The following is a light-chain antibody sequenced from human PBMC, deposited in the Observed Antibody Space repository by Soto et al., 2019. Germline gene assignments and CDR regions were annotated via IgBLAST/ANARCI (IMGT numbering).Light chain of an antibody. CDR1: QSVRSN. CDR2: GAS. V-gene: IGKV3-20*01. Sequence: EIVMTQSPATLSVSPGERATLSCRASQSVRSNLAWYQQKSGQAPRLLIYGASSRATGIPDRFSGSGSGTDFTLTISRLEPEDFAVDYCQQYGNSPITFGQGTRLEIK. J-gene: IGKJ5*01. CDR3: QQYGNSPIT.